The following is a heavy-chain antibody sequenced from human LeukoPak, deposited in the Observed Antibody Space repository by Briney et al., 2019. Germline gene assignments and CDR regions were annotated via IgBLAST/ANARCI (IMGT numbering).Heavy chain of an antibody. CDR3: ARDLRYYDFWSGYYRSRDAFDI. CDR1: GFTFSDYY. J-gene: IGHJ3*02. D-gene: IGHD3-3*01. V-gene: IGHV3-11*04. CDR2: ISSSGSTI. Sequence: GGFLRLSCAASGFTFSDYYMSWIRQAPGKGLEWVSYISSSGSTIYYADSVKGRFTISRDNAKNSLYLQMNSLRAEDTAVYYCARDLRYYDFWSGYYRSRDAFDIWGQGTMVTVSS.